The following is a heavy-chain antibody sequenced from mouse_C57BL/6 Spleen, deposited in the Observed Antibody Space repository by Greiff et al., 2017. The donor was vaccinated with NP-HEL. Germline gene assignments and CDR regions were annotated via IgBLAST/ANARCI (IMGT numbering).Heavy chain of an antibody. V-gene: IGHV5-17*01. CDR2: ISSGSSTI. D-gene: IGHD1-1*01. CDR1: GFTFSDYG. J-gene: IGHJ2*01. Sequence: DVKLVESGGGLVKPGGSLKLSCAASGFTFSDYGMHWVRQAPEKGLEWVAYISSGSSTIYYADTVKGRFTISRDNAKNTLFLQMTSLRSEDTAMYYCASQVLYYYGSLDYWGQGTTLTVSS. CDR3: ASQVLYYYGSLDY.